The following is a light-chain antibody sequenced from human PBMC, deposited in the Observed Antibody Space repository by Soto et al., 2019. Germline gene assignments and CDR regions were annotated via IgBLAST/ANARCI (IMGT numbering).Light chain of an antibody. CDR3: QSHDSSLHASV. V-gene: IGLV1-40*01. CDR2: GNT. J-gene: IGLJ1*01. CDR1: SSNIGAGYD. Sequence: QSVLTQPPSVSGAPGQRVTISCTGSSSNIGAGYDVHWYLQHPGTAPKLLIYGNTNRPSGVPDRFSGSKSGSSASLAITGLQAEDEADYYCQSHDSSLHASVFGTGTKVTVL.